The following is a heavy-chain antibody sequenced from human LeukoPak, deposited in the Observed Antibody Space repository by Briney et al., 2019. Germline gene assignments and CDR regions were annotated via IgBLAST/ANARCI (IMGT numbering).Heavy chain of an antibody. J-gene: IGHJ6*03. CDR1: GFTFSYYY. V-gene: IGHV3-11*01. CDR2: ISSSGSTI. CDR3: ARDVGAVPAAIYYYYMDV. Sequence: GGSLRLSCAASGFTFSYYYMSWIRQAPGKGLEWVSYISSSGSTIYYADSVKGRFTISRDNAKNSLYLQMNSLRAEDTAVYYCARDVGAVPAAIYYYYMDVWGKGTTVTVSS. D-gene: IGHD2-2*01.